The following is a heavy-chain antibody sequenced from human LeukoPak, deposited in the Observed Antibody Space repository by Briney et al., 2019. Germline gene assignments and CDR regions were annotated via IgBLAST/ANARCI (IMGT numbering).Heavy chain of an antibody. J-gene: IGHJ3*02. CDR2: VYTSGGT. Sequence: SQTLSLTCTVSGASINSGSYYWTWIRQPSGKGLEWVGRVYTSGGTKYNPSLKSRVTISVDTSKNQFSLKLSSVTAADTAVYYCARVSAVVGDAFDIWGQGTMVTVSS. V-gene: IGHV4-61*02. CDR3: ARVSAVVGDAFDI. D-gene: IGHD6-19*01. CDR1: GASINSGSYY.